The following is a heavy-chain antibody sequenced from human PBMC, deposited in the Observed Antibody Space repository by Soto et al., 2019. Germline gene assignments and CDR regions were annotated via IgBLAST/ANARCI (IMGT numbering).Heavy chain of an antibody. J-gene: IGHJ6*02. D-gene: IGHD3-10*01. CDR3: ARARMVRGVIYYYGMDV. V-gene: IGHV4-31*03. CDR2: IYHSGST. CDR1: GGSISSGGNY. Sequence: QVQLQESGPGLVKSSQTLSLTCTVSGGSISSGGNYWSWIRQHPGKGLEWIGYIYHSGSTYYNPSLKMRITISVDTSKNQFSLKLNSVTAADTAVYYCARARMVRGVIYYYGMDVWGQGTTVTVSS.